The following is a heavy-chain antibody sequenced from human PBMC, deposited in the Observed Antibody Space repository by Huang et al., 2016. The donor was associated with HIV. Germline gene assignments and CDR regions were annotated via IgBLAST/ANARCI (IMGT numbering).Heavy chain of an antibody. CDR1: GGAINKSY. CDR3: ARAYPSGALDY. J-gene: IGHJ4*02. Sequence: QVRLQESGPALVKPSETLSLTCAVSGGAINKSYWNWIRQPPGKGLEWSGYIVYTGVTSYRPSLQSRVTMSVDTSKNNFSLKLTSVTAADTAVYYCARAYPSGALDYWGQGTLVTVSS. V-gene: IGHV4-59*01. CDR2: IVYTGVT.